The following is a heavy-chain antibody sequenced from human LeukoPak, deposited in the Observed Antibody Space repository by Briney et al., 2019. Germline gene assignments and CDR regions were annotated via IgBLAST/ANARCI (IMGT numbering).Heavy chain of an antibody. V-gene: IGHV1-2*02. Sequence: EASVKVSCKASGYTFTGYYMHWVRQAPGQGLEWMGWINPNSGGTNYAQKFQGRVTMTRDTSISTAYMELSGLRSDDTAVYYCARDPWQRNWFDPWGQGTLVTVSS. CDR3: ARDPWQRNWFDP. CDR2: INPNSGGT. CDR1: GYTFTGYY. J-gene: IGHJ5*02. D-gene: IGHD5-12*01.